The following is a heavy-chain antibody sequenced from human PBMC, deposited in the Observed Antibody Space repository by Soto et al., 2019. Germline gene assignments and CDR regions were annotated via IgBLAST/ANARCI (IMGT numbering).Heavy chain of an antibody. D-gene: IGHD1-1*01. J-gene: IGHJ6*02. CDR1: GFSFSTST. CDR3: ARVRRNDASDYYGLDV. V-gene: IGHV3-48*02. Sequence: GGSLRLSCADSGFSFSTSTMNWVRQAPGKGLEWGSYISSGSTTIYYADCVKDRFTISRDNGKNSLYLQMNSLRDEDTAVYYCARVRRNDASDYYGLDVWGQGTAVTVSS. CDR2: ISSGSTTI.